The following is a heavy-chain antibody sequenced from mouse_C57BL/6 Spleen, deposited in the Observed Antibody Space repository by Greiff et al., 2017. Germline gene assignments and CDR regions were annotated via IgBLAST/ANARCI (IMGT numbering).Heavy chain of an antibody. D-gene: IGHD4-1*01. J-gene: IGHJ3*01. V-gene: IGHV1-54*01. CDR2: INPGSGGT. Sequence: VQLQQSGAELVRPGPSVKVSCKASGYAFTNYLIEWVKQRPGQGLEWIGVINPGSGGTKYNEKFKGKATLTADKSSSTAYMQLSSLTSEDSAVYFCARTGTGGWFAYWGQGTLVTVSA. CDR3: ARTGTGGWFAY. CDR1: GYAFTNYL.